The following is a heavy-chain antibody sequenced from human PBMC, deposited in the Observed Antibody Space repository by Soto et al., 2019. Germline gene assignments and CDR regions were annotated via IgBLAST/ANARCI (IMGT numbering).Heavy chain of an antibody. D-gene: IGHD4-4*01. CDR3: AKEALTTVTNGWFDP. CDR2: ISGSGDST. J-gene: IGHJ5*02. V-gene: IGHV3-23*01. Sequence: GGSLRLSCAASGFTFSSYAMNWVRQAPGKGLEWVSVISGSGDSTYYADSVKGRFIISRDNSKNTLYLQMNSLRAEDTVVYYCAKEALTTVTNGWFDPWGQGTRVTVSS. CDR1: GFTFSSYA.